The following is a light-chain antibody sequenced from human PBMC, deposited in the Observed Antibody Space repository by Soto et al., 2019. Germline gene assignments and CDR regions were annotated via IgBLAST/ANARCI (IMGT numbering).Light chain of an antibody. Sequence: QSVLTQPASVSGSPGQSITISCTGTSSDVGSYKFVSWYQQHPGKAPKLMIYEGSKRPSGVSDRFSGSKSGNTASLTISGFQAEDEADYYCCSYAGSSTPYIFGTGTKVTVL. CDR1: SSDVGSYKF. CDR3: CSYAGSSTPYI. J-gene: IGLJ1*01. CDR2: EGS. V-gene: IGLV2-23*01.